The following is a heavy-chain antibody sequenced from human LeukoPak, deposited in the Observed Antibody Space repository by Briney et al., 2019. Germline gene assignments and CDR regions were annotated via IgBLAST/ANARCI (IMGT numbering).Heavy chain of an antibody. D-gene: IGHD3-22*01. CDR1: GFTFSSYS. J-gene: IGHJ4*02. CDR3: ARALVSGLTYYYDSSGYAFGY. V-gene: IGHV3-21*01. Sequence: GGSQRLSCAASGFTFSSYSMNWVRQAPGKGLEGGSSISIRSSYIYYADSVKGRFTISRDNAKNSLYLQMNSLSDEDTAVYYCARALVSGLTYYYDSSGYAFGYWGQGTLVTVSS. CDR2: ISIRSSYI.